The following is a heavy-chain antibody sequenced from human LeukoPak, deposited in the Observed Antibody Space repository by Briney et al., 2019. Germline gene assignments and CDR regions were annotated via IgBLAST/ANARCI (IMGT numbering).Heavy chain of an antibody. V-gene: IGHV4-31*03. Sequence: PSETLSLTCTVSGGSISSGGYYWSWIRQHPGKGLEWIGYIYYSGSTYYNPSLKSRVTISVDTSKNQFSLKLSSVTAADTAVYYCARDCVTYYYDSSGYSPHNWFDPWGQGTLVTVSS. CDR2: IYYSGST. J-gene: IGHJ5*02. CDR1: GGSISSGGYY. CDR3: ARDCVTYYYDSSGYSPHNWFDP. D-gene: IGHD3-22*01.